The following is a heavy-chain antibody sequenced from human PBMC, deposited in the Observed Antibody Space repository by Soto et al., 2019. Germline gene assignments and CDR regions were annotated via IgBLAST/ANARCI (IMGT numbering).Heavy chain of an antibody. CDR3: AREVAAAGHWVFYGMDV. J-gene: IGHJ6*02. CDR2: IYYSGST. CDR1: GGSISSSSYY. D-gene: IGHD6-13*01. V-gene: IGHV4-39*02. Sequence: PSETLSLTCTVSGGSISSSSYYWGWIRQPPGKGLERIGSIYYSGSTYYNPSLKSRVTISVDTSKNQFSLKLSSVTAADTAVYYCAREVAAAGHWVFYGMDVWGQGTTVTVSS.